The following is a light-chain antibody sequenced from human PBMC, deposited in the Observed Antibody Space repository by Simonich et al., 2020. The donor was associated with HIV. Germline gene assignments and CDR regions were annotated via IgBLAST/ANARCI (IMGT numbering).Light chain of an antibody. CDR1: QSLLHSSGCNY. CDR2: FGS. Sequence: EIVMTQSPLSLPVTPGEPASIPCRSTQSLLHSSGCNYLNWYLQKPGQSPQLLLYFGSNRASGVPDRFSGCGSGTDFTLKINRVEAEDVGIYYCMQPLQTVTFGGGTKVEIK. CDR3: MQPLQTVT. J-gene: IGKJ4*01. V-gene: IGKV2-28*01.